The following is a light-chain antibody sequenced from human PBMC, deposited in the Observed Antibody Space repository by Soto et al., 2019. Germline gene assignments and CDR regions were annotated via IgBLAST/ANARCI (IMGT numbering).Light chain of an antibody. CDR2: KAT. CDR3: RQYSSYVT. V-gene: IGKV1-5*03. Sequence: DIQLTQSPSTVPASVGDRVTITCRAAESITKYLAWYQQKPGKAPKLLIHKATTLQNGVPPRFSGSGFGTEFTLTIYGLQPDDFATYFFRQYSSYVTFGGGTKVEIK. CDR1: ESITKY. J-gene: IGKJ4*01.